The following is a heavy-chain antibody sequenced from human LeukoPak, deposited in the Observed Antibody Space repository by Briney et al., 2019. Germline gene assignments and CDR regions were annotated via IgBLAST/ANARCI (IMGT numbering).Heavy chain of an antibody. D-gene: IGHD1-26*01. CDR1: GFTLSDHY. Sequence: HPGGSLRLSCAASGFTLSDHYMDWVRQAPGKGLEWVGRTRNKANSYTTEYAASVKGRFTISRDDSKNSLYLQMNSLKTEDTAVYYCARDVGANTDYWGQGTLVTVSS. J-gene: IGHJ4*02. V-gene: IGHV3-72*01. CDR3: ARDVGANTDY. CDR2: TRNKANSYTT.